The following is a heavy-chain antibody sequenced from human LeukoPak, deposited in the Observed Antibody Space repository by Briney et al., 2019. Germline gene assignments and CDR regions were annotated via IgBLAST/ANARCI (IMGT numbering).Heavy chain of an antibody. CDR3: ARGGAYDSSGYYYPGD. J-gene: IGHJ4*02. D-gene: IGHD3-22*01. V-gene: IGHV3-30-3*01. Sequence: GGSLRLSCAASGFTFSSYAMHWVRQAPGKGLEWVAVRSYDGSNKYYADSVKGRFTISRDNSKNTLYLQMNSLRAEDTAVYYCARGGAYDSSGYYYPGDWGQGTLVTVSS. CDR2: RSYDGSNK. CDR1: GFTFSSYA.